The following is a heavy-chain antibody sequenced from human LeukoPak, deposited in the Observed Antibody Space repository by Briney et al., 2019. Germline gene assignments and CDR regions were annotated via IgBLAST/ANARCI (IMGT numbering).Heavy chain of an antibody. V-gene: IGHV3-13*01. D-gene: IGHD1-1*01. CDR2: IGTASDT. J-gene: IGHJ6*03. CDR3: ARGPPRGKYYYMDV. CDR1: GFTFSCFY. Sequence: GGPLSLSCAASGFTFSCFYMHWVRQPTGQGLVCVSTIGTASDTYYPGSVEGRFTLSRDNAKTSLYLQMNSLTAGDTAVYYCARGPPRGKYYYMDVWGKGTTVTVSS.